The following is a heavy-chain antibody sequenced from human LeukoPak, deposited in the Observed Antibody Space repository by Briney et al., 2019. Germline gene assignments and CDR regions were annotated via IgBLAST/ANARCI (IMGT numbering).Heavy chain of an antibody. V-gene: IGHV3-7*01. J-gene: IGHJ4*02. CDR1: GFIFTNYF. CDR2: IKHDGSEK. CDR3: ATDRGWRTSGYYHYYFEY. Sequence: GGSLRLSCAASGFIFTNYFMSWVRQAPGKGLEWVAIIKHDGSEKYYVDSVRGRFTISRDNTMNSLYLQMSSLRAEDTAVYYCATDRGWRTSGYYHYYFEYWGQGTLVTFSS. D-gene: IGHD3-3*01.